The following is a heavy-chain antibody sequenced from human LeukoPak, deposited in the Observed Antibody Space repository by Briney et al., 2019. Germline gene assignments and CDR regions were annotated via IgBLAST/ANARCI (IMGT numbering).Heavy chain of an antibody. CDR1: GFTFSNYW. D-gene: IGHD3-10*01. CDR3: ARGYFYGSGSNWFDP. V-gene: IGHV3-7*01. J-gene: IGHJ5*02. Sequence: GGSLRLSCVASGFTFSNYWMNWVRQAPGKGSEWMANIKQDGSERYYVGSVKGRFTISRDIANNSLYLQMNSLRAEDTAVYYCARGYFYGSGSNWFDPWGQGTLVTVSS. CDR2: IKQDGSER.